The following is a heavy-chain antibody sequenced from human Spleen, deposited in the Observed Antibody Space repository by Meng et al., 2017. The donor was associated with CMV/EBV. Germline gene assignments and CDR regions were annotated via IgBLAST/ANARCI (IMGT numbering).Heavy chain of an antibody. D-gene: IGHD1-1*01. J-gene: IGHJ4*02. CDR1: DSVSSRSYY. CDR3: ARQDKQQLPLRGIFDY. V-gene: IGHV4-39*01. CDR2: IYFLGSV. Sequence: DSVSSRSYYWAWIRQPPGKGLEWIGSIYFLGSVYYNPSLKSRVTISVDTSKNQLSLRLTSVTAADTAVYYCARQDKQQLPLRGIFDYWGQGTLVTVSS.